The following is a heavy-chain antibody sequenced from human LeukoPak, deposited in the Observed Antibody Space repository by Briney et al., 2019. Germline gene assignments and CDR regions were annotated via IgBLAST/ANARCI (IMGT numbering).Heavy chain of an antibody. CDR3: ATSSSSVYAFDI. V-gene: IGHV3-48*03. CDR2: ISRSGSTV. D-gene: IGHD6-6*01. Sequence: PGGSLRLSCAASGFTFSSYEMSWVRQAPGKGLEWFSYISRSGSTVYYADSVKGRFTISRDNAKNSLFLQINSLRAEDTAVYYCATSSSSVYAFDIWGQGTMVTVSS. CDR1: GFTFSSYE. J-gene: IGHJ3*02.